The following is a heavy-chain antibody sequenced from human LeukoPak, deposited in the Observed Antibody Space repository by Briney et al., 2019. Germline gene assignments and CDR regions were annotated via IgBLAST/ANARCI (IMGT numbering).Heavy chain of an antibody. V-gene: IGHV4-34*01. J-gene: IGHJ4*02. CDR1: GGSFSGCY. CDR2: INHSGST. D-gene: IGHD3-10*01. CDR3: ARAGDLDPIDY. Sequence: SETLSLTCAVYGGSFSGCYWSGIRQPPGKGLEWIGEINHSGSTNYNPSLKSRVTISVDTSKNQFSLKLSSVTAADTAVYYCARAGDLDPIDYWGRGTLVTVSS.